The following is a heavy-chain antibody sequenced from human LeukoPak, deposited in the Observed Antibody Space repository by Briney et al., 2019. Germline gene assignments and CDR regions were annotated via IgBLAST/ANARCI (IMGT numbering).Heavy chain of an antibody. CDR3: TTDSGGFDWLLKSKDY. Sequence: GGSLRLSCAASGFTVSSNYMSWVRQAPGKGLEWVGRIKSKTDGGTTDYAAPVKGRFTISRDDSKNTLYLQMNSLKTEDTAVYYCTTDSGGFDWLLKSKDYWGQGTLVTVSS. J-gene: IGHJ4*02. D-gene: IGHD3-9*01. CDR2: IKSKTDGGTT. CDR1: GFTVSSNY. V-gene: IGHV3-15*01.